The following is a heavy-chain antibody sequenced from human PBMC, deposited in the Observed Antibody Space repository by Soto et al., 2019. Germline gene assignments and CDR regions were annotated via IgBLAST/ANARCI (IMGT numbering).Heavy chain of an antibody. CDR1: GYSFTVHY. CDR2: INPAGGST. V-gene: IGHV1-46*01. J-gene: IGHJ6*02. CDR3: ATGGDSSGEFYSYGMDV. D-gene: IGHD2-15*01. Sequence: QVQLVQSGDEVKKPGASAKVSCKASGYSFTVHYMHWVRQAPGQGFEWMGVINPAGGSTSYVQRFQGRVTMTGDTSTTTAYMELSSLRSEDTAVYFCATGGDSSGEFYSYGMDVWGQGTTVTVSS.